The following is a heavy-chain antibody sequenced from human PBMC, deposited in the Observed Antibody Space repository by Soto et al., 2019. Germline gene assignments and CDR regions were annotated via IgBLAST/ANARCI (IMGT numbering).Heavy chain of an antibody. CDR2: IIPVFGTT. V-gene: IGHV1-69*18. D-gene: IGHD3-10*01. Sequence: QVQLVQSGAELKKPGSSVKVSCKASGDTFSGYPINWVRQAPGEGLEWMGRIIPVFGTTNDAQRFEGRVTLTADESTNTASMELRGLLSEDTAVYYCARDGGFGELKYWGPGTLVTVSS. J-gene: IGHJ4*02. CDR1: GDTFSGYP. CDR3: ARDGGFGELKY.